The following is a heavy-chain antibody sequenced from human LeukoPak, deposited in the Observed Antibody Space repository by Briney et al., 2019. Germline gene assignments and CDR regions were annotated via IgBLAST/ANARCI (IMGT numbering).Heavy chain of an antibody. CDR2: IRSKAYGGTT. Sequence: GGSLRLSCTASGFTFGDYAMSWFRQAPGKGLEWVGFIRSKAYGGTTEYAASVKGRFTISRDDSKSIAYLQMNSLRAEDTAVYYCVRGDSFGELYPFDPWGQGTLVTVSS. J-gene: IGHJ5*02. CDR1: GFTFGDYA. D-gene: IGHD3-10*01. CDR3: VRGDSFGELYPFDP. V-gene: IGHV3-49*03.